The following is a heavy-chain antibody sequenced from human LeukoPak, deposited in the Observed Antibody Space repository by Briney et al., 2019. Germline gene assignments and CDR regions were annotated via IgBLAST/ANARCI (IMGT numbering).Heavy chain of an antibody. CDR2: INPTSTSI. CDR1: GFTSSDYS. J-gene: IGHJ4*02. CDR3: VRLRRNSDRSGYYYFYNY. Sequence: GGSLRLSCAASGFTSSDYSINWVRQAPGKGLEWVSSINPTSTSIYYADAVKGRFTISRDNAKSSLYLQMNSLRAEDTARYYCVRLRRNSDRSGYYYFYNYRGQGIQVSVPS. V-gene: IGHV3-21*01. D-gene: IGHD3-22*01.